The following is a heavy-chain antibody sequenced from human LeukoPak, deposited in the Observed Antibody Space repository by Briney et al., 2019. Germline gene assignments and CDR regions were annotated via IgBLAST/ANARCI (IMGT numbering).Heavy chain of an antibody. V-gene: IGHV3-7*01. D-gene: IGHD2-2*01. J-gene: IGHJ3*01. CDR1: GFTFSTHW. CDR3: VRDQGYCTSASCRGDAFDV. Sequence: GGSLRLSCAASGFTFSTHWMSWVRQAPGKGLEWVAKIKEDGSEKYYVDSVKGRLTISRDNAKNSLSLQMHSLRDEDTAVYYCVRDQGYCTSASCRGDAFDVWGQGSMVSVSS. CDR2: IKEDGSEK.